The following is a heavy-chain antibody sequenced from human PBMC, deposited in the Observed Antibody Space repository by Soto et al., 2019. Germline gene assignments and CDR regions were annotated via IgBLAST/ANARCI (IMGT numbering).Heavy chain of an antibody. J-gene: IGHJ4*02. D-gene: IGHD3-10*01. CDR3: ARGQFQSEFDY. V-gene: IGHV1-18*04. CDR1: GYTFTSYG. CDR2: ISAYNDNT. Sequence: GASVKDSCKAIGYTFTSYGFNWVRQAAGQGLEWMGWISAYNDNTNYAQKLQSRVTMTIDTSTSTGYMQLMSLRSDDAAADYCARGQFQSEFDYWGQGTLVTVSS.